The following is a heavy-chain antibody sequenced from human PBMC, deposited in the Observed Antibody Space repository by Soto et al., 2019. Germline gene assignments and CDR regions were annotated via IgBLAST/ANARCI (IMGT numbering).Heavy chain of an antibody. Sequence: QVQLVQSGAEVKKPGSSVKVSCKASGGTFSSYAISWVRQAPGQGLEWMGGIIPIFGTANYAQKFQGRVTITADKSTSTAYMGLSSLRSEDTAVYYCARGPGEQLISHDAFDIWGQGTMVTVSS. CDR3: ARGPGEQLISHDAFDI. CDR1: GGTFSSYA. D-gene: IGHD6-6*01. V-gene: IGHV1-69*06. CDR2: IIPIFGTA. J-gene: IGHJ3*02.